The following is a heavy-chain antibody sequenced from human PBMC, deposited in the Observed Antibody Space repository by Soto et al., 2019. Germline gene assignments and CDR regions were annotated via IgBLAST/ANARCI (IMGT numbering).Heavy chain of an antibody. V-gene: IGHV4-34*01. CDR2: INHSGST. Sequence: QVQLQQWGAGLLKPSETLSLTCAVYGGSFSGYYWSWIRQPPGKGLECIGEINHSGSTNYNPSLKSRVTISVDTSKNQFSLKLSSVTAADTAVYYCASFYILVVPAANQYYFDYWGQGPLVTVSS. D-gene: IGHD2-2*01. CDR1: GGSFSGYY. J-gene: IGHJ4*02. CDR3: ASFYILVVPAANQYYFDY.